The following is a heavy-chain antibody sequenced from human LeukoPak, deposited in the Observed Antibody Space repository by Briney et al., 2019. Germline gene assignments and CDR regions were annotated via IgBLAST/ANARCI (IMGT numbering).Heavy chain of an antibody. J-gene: IGHJ6*03. V-gene: IGHV1-18*01. D-gene: IGHD2-2*01. Sequence: GASVKVSCKASGYTFTSYGISWVRQAPGQGLEWMGWISAYNGNTNYAQKLQGRVTMTTDTSTGTAYMELRSLRSDDTAVYYCARTQYCSSTSCHLGPYYYYYMDVWGKGTTVTISS. CDR3: ARTQYCSSTSCHLGPYYYYYMDV. CDR2: ISAYNGNT. CDR1: GYTFTSYG.